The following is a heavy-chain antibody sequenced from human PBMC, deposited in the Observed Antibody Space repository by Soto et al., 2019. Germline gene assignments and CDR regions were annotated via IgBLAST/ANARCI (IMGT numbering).Heavy chain of an antibody. Sequence: EVQLLESGGGLVQPGGSLRLSCAASGFTFSSYAMSWVRQAPGKGLEWVSAISGSGGSTYYADSVKGRFTISRDNSKNTLYLQMNSLRAEDTAVYYCEKRSDGAQYFYYYGMDVWGQGTTVTVSS. CDR3: EKRSDGAQYFYYYGMDV. CDR1: GFTFSSYA. CDR2: ISGSGGST. D-gene: IGHD4-17*01. V-gene: IGHV3-23*01. J-gene: IGHJ6*02.